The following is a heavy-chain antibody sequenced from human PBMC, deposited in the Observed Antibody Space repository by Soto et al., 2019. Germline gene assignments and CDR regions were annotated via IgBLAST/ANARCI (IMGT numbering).Heavy chain of an antibody. CDR2: ISAYNGNT. CDR1: GYTFTSYG. Sequence: ASVKVSCKASGYTFTSYGISWVRQAPGQGLEWMGWISAYNGNTNYAQKLQGRVTMTTDTSTSTAYMELRSLRSDDTAVYYCATQKRGYSSRGGAFDIWGQGTMVTVSS. CDR3: ATQKRGYSSRGGAFDI. D-gene: IGHD6-13*01. J-gene: IGHJ3*02. V-gene: IGHV1-18*01.